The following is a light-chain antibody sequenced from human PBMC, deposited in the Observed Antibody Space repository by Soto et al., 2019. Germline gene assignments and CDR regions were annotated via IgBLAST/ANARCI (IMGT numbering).Light chain of an antibody. CDR2: ATS. Sequence: DIQRTQSPSSLPASLGDRVTISCRASQSISSHLNWYQQKPGKAPKVLIYATSSLQSGVPSRFSGGGSGTDLTLTISSLQPEDFASYYCQQSYTTPFTFGGGTKVDI. CDR1: QSISSH. J-gene: IGKJ4*01. CDR3: QQSYTTPFT. V-gene: IGKV1-39*01.